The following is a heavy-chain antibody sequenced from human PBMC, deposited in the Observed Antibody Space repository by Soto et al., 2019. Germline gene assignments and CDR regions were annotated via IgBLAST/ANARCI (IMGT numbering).Heavy chain of an antibody. D-gene: IGHD6-25*01. CDR1: GGTINSRDYF. V-gene: IGHV4-39*01. CDR2: XYXXXXX. Sequence: SETLSLTCSVSGGTINSRDYFWSWIRQTPGKGLEXIAXXYXXXXXFXXPSLKSRVTISLDTSKNQFSPKVRSVTAADTAVYYCARHEAGWYFDSWGQGTLVTASS. CDR3: ARHEAGWYFDS. J-gene: IGHJ4*02.